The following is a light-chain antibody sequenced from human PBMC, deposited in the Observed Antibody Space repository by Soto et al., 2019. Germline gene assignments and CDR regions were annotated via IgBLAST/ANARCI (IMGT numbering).Light chain of an antibody. CDR3: QQYNNWPPTT. CDR1: QSVSNN. J-gene: IGKJ5*01. CDR2: LAS. Sequence: EIVMTQSPATLSVSPGERATLSCRASQSVSNNLAWYQQKPGQAPRLLIYLASTRATGIPARFSGSGSGTEFTLTITGLQSEDFAVYYCQQYNNWPPTTFGQGTRLGLN. V-gene: IGKV3D-15*01.